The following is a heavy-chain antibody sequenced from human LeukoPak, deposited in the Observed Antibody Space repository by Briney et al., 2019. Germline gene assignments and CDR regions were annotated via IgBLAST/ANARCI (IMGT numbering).Heavy chain of an antibody. CDR1: GGSFSSYY. CDR3: ARDAIYSGYDLFDY. J-gene: IGHJ4*02. D-gene: IGHD5-12*01. CDR2: IYYSGST. V-gene: IGHV4-59*01. Sequence: SETLSLTCTVSGGSFSSYYWSWIRQPPGKGLEWIGYIYYSGSTNYNPSLKSRVTISVDTSKNQFSLKQSSVTAADTAVYYCARDAIYSGYDLFDYWGQGTLVTVSS.